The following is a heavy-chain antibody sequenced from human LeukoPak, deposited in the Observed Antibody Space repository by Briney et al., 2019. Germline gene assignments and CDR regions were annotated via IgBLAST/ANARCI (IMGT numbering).Heavy chain of an antibody. J-gene: IGHJ6*02. CDR2: INHSGST. Sequence: SETLSLTCAVYGGSFSGYYWSWIRQPPGKGLEWIGEINHSGSTNYNPSLKSRVTISVGTSKNQFSLKLSSVTAADTAVYYCARWVVVPAATTSNYYYYGMDVWGQGTTVTVSS. CDR1: GGSFSGYY. CDR3: ARWVVVPAATTSNYYYYGMDV. D-gene: IGHD2-2*01. V-gene: IGHV4-34*01.